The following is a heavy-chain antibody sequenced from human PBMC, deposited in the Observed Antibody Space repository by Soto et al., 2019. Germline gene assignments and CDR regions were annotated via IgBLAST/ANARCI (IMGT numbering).Heavy chain of an antibody. J-gene: IGHJ4*02. CDR2: VYHSGTT. CDR3: ARSLLTSSWYAAY. D-gene: IGHD6-13*01. Sequence: SETLSLTCGVSGYSISSGYYWGWIRLPPGKGLEWIGSVYHSGTTYYNPSLKSRVTISIDTSKNQFSLQLSSVTAADTAVYYCARSLLTSSWYAAYWGQGTRVTVSS. CDR1: GYSISSGYY. V-gene: IGHV4-38-2*01.